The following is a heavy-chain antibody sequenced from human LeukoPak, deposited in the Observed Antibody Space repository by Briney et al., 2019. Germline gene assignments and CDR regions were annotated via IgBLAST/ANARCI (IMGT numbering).Heavy chain of an antibody. D-gene: IGHD2-21*01. J-gene: IGHJ4*02. V-gene: IGHV3-15*07. CDR3: TTPRGIPN. Sequence: GGSLRLSCAASGFTLSNVWMNWVRQAPGKGLEWVGRIKSKTDGGTTDYAAPVKGRFTISRDESENMIYLEMNSLKIEDTAVYYCTTPRGIPNWGQGALVTVSS. CDR2: IKSKTDGGTT. CDR1: GFTLSNVW.